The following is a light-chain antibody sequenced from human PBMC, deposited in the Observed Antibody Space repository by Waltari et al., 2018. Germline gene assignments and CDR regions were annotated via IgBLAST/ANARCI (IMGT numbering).Light chain of an antibody. CDR3: QQYNNWPPVFT. V-gene: IGKV3-15*01. J-gene: IGKJ3*01. CDR2: GAS. Sequence: EIVLTQSPATLSVSPGERATLSCRASQSIKTNLAWYQQRPGQAPRLLIYGASNRAAGVPARVSGSGSGTDFTLTISSLQSEDFALYYCQQYNNWPPVFTFGPGTKLDIK. CDR1: QSIKTN.